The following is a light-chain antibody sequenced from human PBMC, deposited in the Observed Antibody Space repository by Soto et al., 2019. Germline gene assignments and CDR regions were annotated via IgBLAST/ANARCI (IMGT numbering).Light chain of an antibody. CDR3: SSYAGSSSFDV. CDR2: GVS. J-gene: IGLJ1*01. Sequence: QSVLTQPPSAPGSPGQSVTISCTGTNSDVGGNNYVSRNQQHPGKAHKIMIYGVSKRPSGVPDRFSGSKSGNTASLTVSVLQAEDEADYYCSSYAGSSSFDVCGTGTKSPS. V-gene: IGLV2-8*01. CDR1: NSDVGGNNY.